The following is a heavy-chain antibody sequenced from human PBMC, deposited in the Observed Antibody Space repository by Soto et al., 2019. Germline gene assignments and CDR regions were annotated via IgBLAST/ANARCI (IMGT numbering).Heavy chain of an antibody. CDR3: ARDYNGYADY. D-gene: IGHD5-12*01. J-gene: IGHJ4*02. Sequence: QVLLVESGGGLVKPGGSPRLSCAASGFTYSVYYMSWIRQAPGKGLEWVSHISGVGGTIHYADSAKGRFTISRDNAKNSLYLQMDNLRAEDTAVYYCARDYNGYADYWGQGALVTVSS. V-gene: IGHV3-11*01. CDR2: ISGVGGTI. CDR1: GFTYSVYY.